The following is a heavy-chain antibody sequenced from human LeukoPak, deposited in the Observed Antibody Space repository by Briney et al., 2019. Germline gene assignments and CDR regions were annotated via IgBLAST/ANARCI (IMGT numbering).Heavy chain of an antibody. J-gene: IGHJ4*02. Sequence: ASVKISCKASGYTFTGYYMHWVRQAPGQGLEWMGRINPNSGGTNYAQKFQGRVTMTRDTSISTAYMELSRLRSDDTAVYYCAGGGTYYDSSGYYGYWGQGTLVTVSS. CDR2: INPNSGGT. V-gene: IGHV1-2*02. CDR3: AGGGTYYDSSGYYGY. CDR1: GYTFTGYY. D-gene: IGHD3-22*01.